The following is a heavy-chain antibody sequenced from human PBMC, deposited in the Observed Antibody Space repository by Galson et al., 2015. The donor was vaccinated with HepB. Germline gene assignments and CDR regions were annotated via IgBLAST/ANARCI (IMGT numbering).Heavy chain of an antibody. J-gene: IGHJ3*02. Sequence: SLRLSCAASGFTFSSYSMNWVRQAPGEGLEWVSSISSSSSYKYYADSVKGRFTISRDNAKNSLYLQMNSLRAEDTAVYYCARPFALNSGSYSTDAFDIWGQGTMVTVSS. CDR3: ARPFALNSGSYSTDAFDI. V-gene: IGHV3-21*01. D-gene: IGHD1-26*01. CDR1: GFTFSSYS. CDR2: ISSSSSYK.